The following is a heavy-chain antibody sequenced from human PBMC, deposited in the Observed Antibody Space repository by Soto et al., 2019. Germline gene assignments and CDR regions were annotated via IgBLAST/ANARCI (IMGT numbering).Heavy chain of an antibody. CDR1: GFTFGDYG. D-gene: IGHD4-17*01. CDR2: IRSKSYGKTT. V-gene: IGHV3-49*03. CDR3: TRERWDYDDPKWYFAL. J-gene: IGHJ2*01. Sequence: PGGSLRLSCSTSGFTFGDYGMTWFRQAPGKGLEWVGLIRSKSYGKTTEYAASATDRFTISRDDSKRIAYLQMNSLKADDTAVYYCTRERWDYDDPKWYFALRGRGTLVTVSS.